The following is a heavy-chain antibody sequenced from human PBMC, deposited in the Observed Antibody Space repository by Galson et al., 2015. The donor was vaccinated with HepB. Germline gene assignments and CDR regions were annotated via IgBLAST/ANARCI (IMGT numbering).Heavy chain of an antibody. CDR1: GFTFSSYS. Sequence: SLRLSCAASGFTFSSYSMNWVRQAPGKGLEWVSSISSSSSYIYYADSVKGRFTISRDNAKNSLYLQMNSLRAEDTAVYYCAKADQKLVRGGPFDYWGQGTLVTVSS. CDR2: ISSSSSYI. J-gene: IGHJ4*02. D-gene: IGHD6-13*01. CDR3: AKADQKLVRGGPFDY. V-gene: IGHV3-21*04.